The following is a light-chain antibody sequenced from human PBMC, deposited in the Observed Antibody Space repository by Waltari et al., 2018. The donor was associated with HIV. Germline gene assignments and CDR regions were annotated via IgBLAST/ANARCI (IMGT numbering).Light chain of an antibody. CDR1: RSNIGAGYD. J-gene: IGLJ7*01. V-gene: IGLV1-40*01. CDR3: QSYDRRLSGGV. CDR2: GNT. Sequence: QSVLTQPPSVSGAPGQTVTISCTGSRSNIGAGYDIHWYQPLPGRAPKLLIYGNTNRPSGVPDLFSGSQSGTSASLVITGLQAEDEADYYCQSYDRRLSGGVFGGGTRLTVL.